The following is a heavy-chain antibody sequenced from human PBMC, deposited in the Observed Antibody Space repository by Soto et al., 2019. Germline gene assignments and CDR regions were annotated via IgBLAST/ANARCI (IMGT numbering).Heavy chain of an antibody. D-gene: IGHD1-26*01. J-gene: IGHJ4*02. Sequence: QVQLVQSGAEVKEPGSSVKVSCKASGGTFSTNTINWVRQAPGQGLEWMGRIIPRLGTVNYAQKFQGRVTITADKSTTTASLELSSLRYEDTAVYYCARAGGRSGDYSFDFDYWGQGTLVTVSP. CDR2: IIPRLGTV. V-gene: IGHV1-69*08. CDR3: ARAGGRSGDYSFDFDY. CDR1: GGTFSTNT.